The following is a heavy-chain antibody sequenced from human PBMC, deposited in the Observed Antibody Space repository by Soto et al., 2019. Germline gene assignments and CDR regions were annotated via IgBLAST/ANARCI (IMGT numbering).Heavy chain of an antibody. CDR3: ARVNYDYVWGSYRPYGMDV. CDR1: GGSISSGGCS. Sequence: QLQLQESGSGLVKPSQTLSLTCAVSGGSISSGGCSWSWIRQPPGKRLEWIGYILHSGSTYYNPSSESRVTIPVDRSKTQLFLKLSSVTAADTAVYYCARVNYDYVWGSYRPYGMDVWGQGTTVTVSS. V-gene: IGHV4-30-2*01. D-gene: IGHD3-16*02. J-gene: IGHJ6*02. CDR2: ILHSGST.